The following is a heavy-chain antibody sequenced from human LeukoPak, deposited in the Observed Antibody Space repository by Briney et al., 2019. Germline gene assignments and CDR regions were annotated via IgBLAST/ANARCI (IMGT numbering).Heavy chain of an antibody. CDR1: GFTFSSYS. J-gene: IGHJ4*02. Sequence: GGSLRLSCAASGFTFSSYSMNWVRQAPGKGLEWVSSISSSSSYIYYADSVKGRFTISRDNAKNSLYLQMNSLRAEDTAVYYCARIAAAGLSPLYFDYWGQGTLVTVSS. CDR3: ARIAAAGLSPLYFDY. D-gene: IGHD6-25*01. V-gene: IGHV3-21*01. CDR2: ISSSSSYI.